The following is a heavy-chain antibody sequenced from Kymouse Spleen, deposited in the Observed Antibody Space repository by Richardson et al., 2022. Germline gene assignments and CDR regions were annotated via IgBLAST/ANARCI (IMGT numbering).Heavy chain of an antibody. CDR1: GGSFSGYY. D-gene: IGHD7-27*02. V-gene: IGHV4-34*01. Sequence: QVQLQQWGAGLLKPSETLSLTCAVYGGSFSGYYWSWIRQPPGKGLEWIGEINHSGSTNYNPSLKSRVTISVDTSKNQFSLKLSSVTAADTAVYYCARGTGDTFDYWGQGTLVTVSS. CDR3: ARGTGDTFDY. CDR2: INHSGST. J-gene: IGHJ4*02.